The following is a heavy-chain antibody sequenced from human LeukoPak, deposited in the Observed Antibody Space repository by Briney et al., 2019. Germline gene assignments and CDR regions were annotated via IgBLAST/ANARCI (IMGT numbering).Heavy chain of an antibody. CDR2: IKQDGSEK. D-gene: IGHD6-19*01. V-gene: IGHV3-7*01. CDR3: ARTESWLVGGEYFQH. CDR1: GFTFSSYW. J-gene: IGHJ1*01. Sequence: GGSLRLSSAASGFTFSSYWMSWVRQAPGKGLEWVANIKQDGSEKYYVDSVKGRFTISRDNAKNSLYLQMNSLRAEDTAVYYCARTESWLVGGEYFQHWGQGTLVTVSS.